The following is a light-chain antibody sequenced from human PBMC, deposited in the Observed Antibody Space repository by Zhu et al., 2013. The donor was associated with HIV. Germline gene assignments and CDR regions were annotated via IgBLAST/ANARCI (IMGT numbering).Light chain of an antibody. J-gene: IGKJ4*01. CDR1: QSVSRN. CDR3: QQRSNWPPGCT. Sequence: EIVMTQSPGTLSVSPGERATLSCRASQSVSRNLAWYQQKPGQAPRLLIYGASNRATGIPARFSGSGSGTDFTLTISSLEPEDFAVYYCQQRSNWPPGCTFGGGTKVEIK. V-gene: IGKV3-11*01. CDR2: GAS.